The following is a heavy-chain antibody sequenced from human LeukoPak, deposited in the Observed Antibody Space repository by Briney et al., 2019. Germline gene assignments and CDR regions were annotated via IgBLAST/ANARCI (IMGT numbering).Heavy chain of an antibody. V-gene: IGHV3-48*01. CDR3: ALGAAGSPFDY. D-gene: IGHD6-13*01. CDR2: ISSSSSTK. CDR1: GFTFSSFG. J-gene: IGHJ4*02. Sequence: GGSLRLSCAASGFTFSSFGMNWVRQIPGKGLEWISYISSSSSTKYYADSVKGRFTISRDNAKNSLYLQMNSLRADDTAVYYCALGAAGSPFDYWGQGTLVTVSS.